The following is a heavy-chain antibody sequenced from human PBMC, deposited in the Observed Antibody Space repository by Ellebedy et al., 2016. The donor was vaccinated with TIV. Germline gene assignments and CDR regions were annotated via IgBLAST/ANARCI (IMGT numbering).Heavy chain of an antibody. D-gene: IGHD6-19*01. V-gene: IGHV4-4*07. CDR1: GGSISSYY. CDR3: ASGYSSGWLDY. CDR2: IYTSGST. Sequence: MPSETLSLTCTVSGGSISSYYWSWIRQPAGKGLEWIGRIYTSGSTNYNPSLKSRVTMSVYTSKNKFSMKLSSVTAAYTAVYYCASGYSSGWLDYWGQGTLDTVSS. J-gene: IGHJ4*02.